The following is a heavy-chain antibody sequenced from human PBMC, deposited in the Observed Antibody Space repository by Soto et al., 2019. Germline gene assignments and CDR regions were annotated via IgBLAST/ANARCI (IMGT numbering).Heavy chain of an antibody. D-gene: IGHD2-8*01. CDR2: IYYSGST. Sequence: SETLSLTCTVSGGSISSSSYYWGWIRQAPGKGLEWIGSIYYSGSTYYNPSLKSRVTISVDTSKNQFSLKLSSVTAADTAVYDCARSLGYCTNGVCRDAFDIWGQGTMVTVSS. V-gene: IGHV4-39*01. J-gene: IGHJ3*02. CDR3: ARSLGYCTNGVCRDAFDI. CDR1: GGSISSSSYY.